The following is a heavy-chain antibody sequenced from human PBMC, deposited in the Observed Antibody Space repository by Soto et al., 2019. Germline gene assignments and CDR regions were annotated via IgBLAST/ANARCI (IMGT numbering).Heavy chain of an antibody. D-gene: IGHD6-13*01. CDR1: GFTFGNYA. CDR3: ATSGYTISGTMGMKRWLNP. V-gene: IGHV3-23*01. Sequence: GGSLRLSCAASGFTFGNYAMTWVRQAPEKGQEWVSSISGSGGTTYYADSVKGRFTISRDTSKNTLYLQMSSLRAEDTAVYYCATSGYTISGTMGMKRWLNPWGQGTLVTVSS. J-gene: IGHJ5*02. CDR2: ISGSGGTT.